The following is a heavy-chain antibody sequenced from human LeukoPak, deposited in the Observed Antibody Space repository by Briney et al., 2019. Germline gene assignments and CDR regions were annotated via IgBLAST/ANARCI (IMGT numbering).Heavy chain of an antibody. CDR2: IYPGDSDT. V-gene: IGHV5-51*01. D-gene: IGHD1-26*01. CDR1: GYTFTSYW. J-gene: IGHJ4*02. Sequence: LGESLKISCKGSGYTFTSYWIGWVRQMPGKGLEWMGIIYPGDSDTRYSPSFQGQVTISADKSISTAYLQWSSLKASDTAMYHCARQRVGASEYYFDYWGQGTLVTVSS. CDR3: ARQRVGASEYYFDY.